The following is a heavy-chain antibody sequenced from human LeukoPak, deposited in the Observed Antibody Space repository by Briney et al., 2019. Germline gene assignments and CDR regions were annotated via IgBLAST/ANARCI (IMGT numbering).Heavy chain of an antibody. D-gene: IGHD3-10*01. Sequence: ASVKVSCKASGYTFTGYYMHWVGQAPGQGREWMGWINPNSGGTNYAQKFQGRVTMTRDTSISTAYMQLSRPRSDDTAVYYCARSQGILWFGELLYWELDVWGKGTTVTISS. CDR1: GYTFTGYY. CDR3: ARSQGILWFGELLYWELDV. CDR2: INPNSGGT. J-gene: IGHJ6*04. V-gene: IGHV1-2*02.